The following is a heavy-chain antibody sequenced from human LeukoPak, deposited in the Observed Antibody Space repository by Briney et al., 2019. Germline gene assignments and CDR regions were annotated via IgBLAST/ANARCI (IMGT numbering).Heavy chain of an antibody. J-gene: IGHJ4*02. Sequence: GGSLRLSCAASGFTFSGSAMHWVRQASGKGLEWVGRIRSKANSYATAYAASVTGRFTISRDDSKNTAYLQMNSLKAENTAVYYCTRHAAASRDYWGQGTLVTVSS. D-gene: IGHD2-2*01. CDR1: GFTFSGSA. CDR2: IRSKANSYAT. V-gene: IGHV3-73*01. CDR3: TRHAAASRDY.